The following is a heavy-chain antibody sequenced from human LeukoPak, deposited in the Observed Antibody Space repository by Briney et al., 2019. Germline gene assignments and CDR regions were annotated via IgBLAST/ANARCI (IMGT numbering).Heavy chain of an antibody. J-gene: IGHJ3*02. Sequence: GRSLRLSCAASGFTFSSYWMSWVRQAPGKGLEWVANIKQDGSEKYYVDSVKGRFTISRDNAKNSLYLQMNSLRAEDTAVYYCARDFLPYSSADAFDIWGQGTMVTVSS. CDR3: ARDFLPYSSADAFDI. CDR1: GFTFSSYW. D-gene: IGHD6-25*01. V-gene: IGHV3-7*01. CDR2: IKQDGSEK.